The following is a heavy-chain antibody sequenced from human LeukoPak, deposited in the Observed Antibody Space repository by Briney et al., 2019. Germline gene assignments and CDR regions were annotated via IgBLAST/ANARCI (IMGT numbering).Heavy chain of an antibody. CDR2: IKSDGST. V-gene: IGHV3-74*01. CDR3: ARAPSEIGGYYPEYFRH. Sequence: GGSLRLSCAASGFTFSSYWMHWVRQAPGKGLVWVSRIKSDGSTNYADSVKGRFTISRNNAKNTVSLQMNSLKAEDTGVYYCARAPSEIGGYYPEYFRHWGQGTLVTVSS. J-gene: IGHJ1*01. D-gene: IGHD3-22*01. CDR1: GFTFSSYW.